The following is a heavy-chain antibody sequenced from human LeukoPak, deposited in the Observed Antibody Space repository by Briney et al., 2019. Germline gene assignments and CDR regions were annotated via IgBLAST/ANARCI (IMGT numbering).Heavy chain of an antibody. D-gene: IGHD3-10*01. V-gene: IGHV3-74*01. Sequence: GGSLRLSCAASGFTFSTYWMHRVRQAPGKGLVWVSRIKSDGSSTSYADSAKGRFIISRDNAKNTLYLQMNSLRAEDTAVYYCAREYGFGSGSYYPWGQGTLVIVSS. J-gene: IGHJ5*02. CDR2: IKSDGSST. CDR1: GFTFSTYW. CDR3: AREYGFGSGSYYP.